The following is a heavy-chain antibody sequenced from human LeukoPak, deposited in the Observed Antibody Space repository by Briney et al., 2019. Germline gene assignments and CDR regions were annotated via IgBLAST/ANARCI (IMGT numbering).Heavy chain of an antibody. Sequence: PSETLSLTCTASGGSISSYYWSWIRQPPGKGLEWIGYIYYSGSTNYNPSLKSRVTISVDTSKNQFSLKLSSVTAADTAVYYCARGVNYDSSGYHPPFSYWGQGTLVTVSS. CDR3: ARGVNYDSSGYHPPFSY. CDR2: IYYSGST. D-gene: IGHD3-22*01. CDR1: GGSISSYY. J-gene: IGHJ4*02. V-gene: IGHV4-59*01.